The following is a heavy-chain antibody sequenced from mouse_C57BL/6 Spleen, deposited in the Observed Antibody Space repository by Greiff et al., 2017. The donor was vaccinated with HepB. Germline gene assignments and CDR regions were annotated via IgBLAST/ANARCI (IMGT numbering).Heavy chain of an antibody. V-gene: IGHV1-18*01. CDR3: ARSDSNYFYFDY. CDR1: GYTFTDYN. D-gene: IGHD2-5*01. CDR2: INPNNGGT. J-gene: IGHJ2*01. Sequence: DVQLQESGPELVKPGASVKIPCKASGYTFTDYNMDWVKQSHGKSLEWIGDINPNNGGTIYNQKFKGKATLTVDKSSSTAYMELRSLTSEDTAVYYCARSDSNYFYFDYWGQGTTLTVSS.